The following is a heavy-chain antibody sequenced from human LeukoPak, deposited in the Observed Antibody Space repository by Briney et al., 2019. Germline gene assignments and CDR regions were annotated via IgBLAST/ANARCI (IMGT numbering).Heavy chain of an antibody. CDR2: ISYDGSNK. CDR1: GFTFNTYA. V-gene: IGHV3-30*01. J-gene: IGHJ4*02. D-gene: IGHD6-13*01. CDR3: ARDSGLLGIAAAGFDY. Sequence: GGSLRLSCAASGFTFNTYAMHWVRQAPGKGLEWVAVISYDGSNKYYADSVKGRFTISRDNSKNTLFLQMNRLRAEDTAFYYCARDSGLLGIAAAGFDYWGQGTLVTVSS.